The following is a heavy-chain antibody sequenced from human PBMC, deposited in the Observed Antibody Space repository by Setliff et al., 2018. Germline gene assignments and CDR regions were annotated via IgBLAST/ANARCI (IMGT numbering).Heavy chain of an antibody. D-gene: IGHD3-10*01. V-gene: IGHV3-23*01. CDR3: AKDGRWFGELITYYYYYYGMDV. Sequence: LSLSCAASGFTFTSYAMRWVRQAPGKGLEWVSSISGSGGSTYYADSVKGRFTISRDNSNNALYLQMNSRRAEDTAVYYCAKDGRWFGELITYYYYYYGMDVWGQGTTVTVSS. CDR2: ISGSGGST. J-gene: IGHJ6*02. CDR1: GFTFTSYA.